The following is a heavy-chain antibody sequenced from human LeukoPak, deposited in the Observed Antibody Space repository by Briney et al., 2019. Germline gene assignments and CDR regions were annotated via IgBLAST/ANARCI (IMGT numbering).Heavy chain of an antibody. CDR1: GFTFSSYG. V-gene: IGHV3-23*01. J-gene: IGHJ5*02. Sequence: PGGSLRLSCAASGFTFSSYGMSWVRQAPGKGLEWVSAISGSGGSTYYADSVKGRFTISRDNSKNTLYLQMNSLRVEDTAVYYCTKEGLGSGTFSAWFDLWGQGTLVTVSS. CDR2: ISGSGGST. CDR3: TKEGLGSGTFSAWFDL. D-gene: IGHD3-10*01.